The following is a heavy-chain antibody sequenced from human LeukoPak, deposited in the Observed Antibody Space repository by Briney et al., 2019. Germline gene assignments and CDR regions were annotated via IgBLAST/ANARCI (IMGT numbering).Heavy chain of an antibody. D-gene: IGHD2-15*01. CDR1: GFTFSNYG. V-gene: IGHV3-30*03. CDR3: AGGLLGCSRGSCYPTDY. Sequence: PGRSLRLSCVASGFTFSNYGMHWVRQAPGKGLEWVAVISDDGTNEYYVDSVKGRFTISRDNSKNTLYLQMNSLRAEDTAVYYCAGGLLGCSRGSCYPTDYWGQGTLVIVSS. CDR2: ISDDGTNE. J-gene: IGHJ4*02.